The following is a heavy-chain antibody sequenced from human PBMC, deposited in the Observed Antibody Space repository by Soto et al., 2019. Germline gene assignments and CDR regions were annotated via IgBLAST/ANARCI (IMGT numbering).Heavy chain of an antibody. CDR2: MSPKSGDT. V-gene: IGHV1-8*01. Sequence: QVQLVQSGAEVKKPGASVKVSCKGSGYTFTSNDINWVRQATGQGFEWMGWMSPKSGDTGYSQKFQGRVTMTRDTSRSTAYMELSSLRSEDTAVYYCAGGPPSWGCDFWGQGPLVTVSS. CDR1: GYTFTSND. J-gene: IGHJ4*02. CDR3: AGGPPSWGCDF. D-gene: IGHD7-27*01.